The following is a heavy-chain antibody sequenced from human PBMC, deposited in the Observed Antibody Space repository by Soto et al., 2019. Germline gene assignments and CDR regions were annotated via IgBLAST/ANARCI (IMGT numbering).Heavy chain of an antibody. V-gene: IGHV3-23*01. D-gene: IGHD3-10*01. CDR3: ARQRSPEGWFDP. Sequence: GGSLRLSCAASTMSFNTYGVTWVLQAPGKGLEWVSTVTVTGGSTYYADSVKGRFTISRDRSNYTVSLLLNSLRVEDTAIYYCARQRSPEGWFDPWGQGTLVTVSS. CDR1: TMSFNTYG. CDR2: VTVTGGST. J-gene: IGHJ5*02.